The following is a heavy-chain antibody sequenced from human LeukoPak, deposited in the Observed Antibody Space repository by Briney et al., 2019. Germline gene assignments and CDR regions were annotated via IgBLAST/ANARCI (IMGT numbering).Heavy chain of an antibody. CDR3: ARDKKEEVPAAAGWFDP. V-gene: IGHV4-38-2*02. D-gene: IGHD2-2*01. CDR1: GYSLSSGYY. CDR2: IYHSGST. Sequence: PSETLSLTCAVSGYSLSSGYYWGWIRPPPGKGLEWIGSIYHSGSTYYNPSLKSRVTISVDTSKNQFSLKLSSVTAADTAVYYCARDKKEEVPAAAGWFDPWGQGTLVTVSS. J-gene: IGHJ5*02.